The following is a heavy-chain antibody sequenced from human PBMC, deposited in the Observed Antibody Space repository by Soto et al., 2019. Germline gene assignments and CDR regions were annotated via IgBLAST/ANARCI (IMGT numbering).Heavy chain of an antibody. CDR1: GFTFSSYA. V-gene: IGHV3-23*01. CDR3: AKTPRGAVVVVPAAIAPWFDP. J-gene: IGHJ5*02. CDR2: ISGSGGST. Sequence: GGSLRLSCAASGFTFSSYAMSWVRQAPGKGLEWVSAISGSGGSTYYADSVKGRFTISRDNSKNTLYLQMNSLRAEDTAVYYCAKTPRGAVVVVPAAIAPWFDPWGQGTLVTVSS. D-gene: IGHD2-2*02.